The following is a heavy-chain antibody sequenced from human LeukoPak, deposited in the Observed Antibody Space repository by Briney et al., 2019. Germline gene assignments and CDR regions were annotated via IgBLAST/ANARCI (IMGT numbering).Heavy chain of an antibody. CDR1: GFSLSTSGVG. CDR2: IYWNDDK. Sequence: ESGPTLVKPTQTLTLTCTFSGFSLSTSGVGVGWIRQPPGKALEWLAPIYWNDDKRYSPSLESRLTITKDTSKNQVVLTMTNMDPVDTATYYCARRGSSLSFDFWGQGTLVTVSS. V-gene: IGHV2-5*01. D-gene: IGHD6-6*01. J-gene: IGHJ4*02. CDR3: ARRGSSLSFDF.